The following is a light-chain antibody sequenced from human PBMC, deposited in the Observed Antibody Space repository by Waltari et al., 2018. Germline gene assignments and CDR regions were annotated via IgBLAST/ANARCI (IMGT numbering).Light chain of an antibody. J-gene: IGLJ3*02. CDR1: SSDVGGYNY. V-gene: IGLV2-8*01. CDR3: YSFAGSSKWV. Sequence: QSALTQPPSASGSPGQSVTISCTGTSSDVGGYNYVSWYQQHPGKAPKLMIYEVGERPTGVPGRFSGSKSGNTASLTVSGLQAEDEADYYCYSFAGSSKWVFGGGTKLTVL. CDR2: EVG.